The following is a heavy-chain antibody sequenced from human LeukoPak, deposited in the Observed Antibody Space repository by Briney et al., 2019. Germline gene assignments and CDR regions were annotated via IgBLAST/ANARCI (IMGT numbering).Heavy chain of an antibody. D-gene: IGHD2-8*01. Sequence: TSETLSLTCAVYGGSFSGYYWSWIRQPPGKGLEWIGEINHSGSTNYNPSLKSRVTISVDTSKNQFSLKLSSVTAADTAVYYCARGQKMGYCTNGVCPRTDYWGQGTLVTVSS. CDR2: INHSGST. CDR3: ARGQKMGYCTNGVCPRTDY. CDR1: GGSFSGYY. V-gene: IGHV4-34*01. J-gene: IGHJ4*02.